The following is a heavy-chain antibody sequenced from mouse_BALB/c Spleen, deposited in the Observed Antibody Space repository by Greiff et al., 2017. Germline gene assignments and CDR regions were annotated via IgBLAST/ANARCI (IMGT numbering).Heavy chain of an antibody. CDR2: ISSGSSTI. J-gene: IGHJ2*01. CDR1: GFTFSSFV. D-gene: IGHD1-1*01. CDR3: ARYGSSFDY. V-gene: IGHV5-17*02. Sequence: DVMLVESGGGLVQPGGSRKLSCAASGFTFSSFVMHWVRQAPEKGLEWVAYISSGSSTICYADTVKGRFTISRDNPKNTLFLQMTSLRSEDTAMYYCARYGSSFDYWGQGTTLTVSS.